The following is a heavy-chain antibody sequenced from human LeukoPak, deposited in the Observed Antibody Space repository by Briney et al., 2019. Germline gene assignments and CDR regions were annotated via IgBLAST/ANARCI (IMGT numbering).Heavy chain of an antibody. V-gene: IGHV3-48*01. J-gene: IGHJ4*02. CDR1: GFTFSSYS. CDR3: ARVYDFWSGSDHTSDY. Sequence: PGGSLRLSCAASGFTFSSYSMNWVRRAPGKGLEWVSYISSSSSTIYYADSVKGRFTISRDNAKNSLYLQMNSLRAEDTAVYYCARVYDFWSGSDHTSDYWGQGTLVTVSS. D-gene: IGHD3-3*01. CDR2: ISSSSSTI.